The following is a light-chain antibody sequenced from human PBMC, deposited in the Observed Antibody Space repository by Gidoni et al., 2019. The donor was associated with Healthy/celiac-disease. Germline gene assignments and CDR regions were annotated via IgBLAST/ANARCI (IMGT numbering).Light chain of an antibody. J-gene: IGKJ5*01. CDR2: GAS. CDR1: QSVSSSY. CDR3: QQYGSSFT. Sequence: EIVLTQSPGTLSLSPGERATLSCRASQSVSSSYLDWYQQKPGQAPRLLIDGASSRATGIPDRSSGSGYGTDFTLTISRLETEDFAVYYCQQYGSSFTFGQGTRLEIK. V-gene: IGKV3-20*01.